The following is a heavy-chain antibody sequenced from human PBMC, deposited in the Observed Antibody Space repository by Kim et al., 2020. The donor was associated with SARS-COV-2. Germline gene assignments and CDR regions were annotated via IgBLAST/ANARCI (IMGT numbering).Heavy chain of an antibody. V-gene: IGHV3-43*01. CDR3: AKDIEPNWGSGGAFDI. Sequence: GKGRITISRDNSKNSLYLQMNSLRTEDTALYYCAKDIEPNWGSGGAFDIWGQGAMVTVSS. D-gene: IGHD7-27*01. J-gene: IGHJ3*02.